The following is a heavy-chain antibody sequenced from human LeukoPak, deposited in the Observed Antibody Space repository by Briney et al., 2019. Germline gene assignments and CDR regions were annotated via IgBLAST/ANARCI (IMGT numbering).Heavy chain of an antibody. D-gene: IGHD2/OR15-2a*01. CDR3: VRDGIGSTWKRFDH. J-gene: IGHJ4*02. CDR2: VDPNSGGT. V-gene: IGHV1-2*02. Sequence: ASVKVSCKSSGDTFTDYYIHWVRQAPGQGLEWMGNVDPNSGGTNYAQKFQGRVTMTRDTSISTAYMELNSLRSDDTAVYYCVRDGIGSTWKRFDHWGQGTLVTASS. CDR1: GDTFTDYY.